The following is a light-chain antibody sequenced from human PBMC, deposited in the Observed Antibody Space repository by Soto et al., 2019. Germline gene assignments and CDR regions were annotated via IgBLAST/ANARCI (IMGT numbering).Light chain of an antibody. Sequence: QSALTQPASVSGSPGQSVTISCTGTSSDVGTFNVVSWYQQHPGKAPKLMIYEVSERPSGVSDRFSGAKPGTTASLTVSGLQAEDEADYYCCSYAGGNTWVFGGGTKGTVL. CDR1: SSDVGTFNV. CDR2: EVS. V-gene: IGLV2-23*02. J-gene: IGLJ3*02. CDR3: CSYAGGNTWV.